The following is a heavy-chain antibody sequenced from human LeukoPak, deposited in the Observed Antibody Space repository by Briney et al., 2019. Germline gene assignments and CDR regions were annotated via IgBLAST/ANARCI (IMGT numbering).Heavy chain of an antibody. CDR3: AGPYGDYDYYYGMDV. J-gene: IGHJ6*02. Sequence: ASVKVSCKASGYTFTSYAMHWVRQAPGQRLERMGWINAGNGNTKYSQEFQGRVTITRDTSASTAYMELSSLRSEDTAVYYCAGPYGDYDYYYGMDVWGQGTTVTVSS. V-gene: IGHV1-3*01. CDR2: INAGNGNT. CDR1: GYTFTSYA. D-gene: IGHD4-17*01.